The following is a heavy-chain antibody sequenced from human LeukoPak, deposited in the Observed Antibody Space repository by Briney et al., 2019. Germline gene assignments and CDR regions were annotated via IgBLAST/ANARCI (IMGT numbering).Heavy chain of an antibody. Sequence: SGTLSLTCAVSGGSISSSNWWSWVRQPPGKGLEWIGEIYHSGSTNYNPSLKSRVTISVDKSKNQFSLKLSSVTAADTAVYYCARDNTGPSSSGPEDAFDIWGQGTMVTVSS. CDR2: IYHSGST. J-gene: IGHJ3*02. D-gene: IGHD6-6*01. CDR1: GGSISSSNW. V-gene: IGHV4-4*02. CDR3: ARDNTGPSSSGPEDAFDI.